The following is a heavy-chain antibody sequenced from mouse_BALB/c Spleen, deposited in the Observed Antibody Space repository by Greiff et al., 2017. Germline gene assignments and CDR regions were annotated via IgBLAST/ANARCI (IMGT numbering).Heavy chain of an antibody. J-gene: IGHJ2*01. CDR2: ISSGSSTI. CDR1: GFTFSSFG. V-gene: IGHV5-17*02. D-gene: IGHD2-14*01. Sequence: EVQGVESGGGLVQPGGSRKLSCAASGFTFSSFGMHWVRQAPEKGLEWVAYISSGSSTIYYADTVKGRFTISRDNPKNTLFLQMTSLRSEDTAMYYCARSPYRDYFDYWGQGTTLTVSS. CDR3: ARSPYRDYFDY.